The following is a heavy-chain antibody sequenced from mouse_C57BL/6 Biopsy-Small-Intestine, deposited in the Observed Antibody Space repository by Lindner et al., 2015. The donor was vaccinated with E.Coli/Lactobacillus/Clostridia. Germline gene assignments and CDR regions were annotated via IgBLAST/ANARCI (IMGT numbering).Heavy chain of an antibody. J-gene: IGHJ3*01. CDR3: ARGGVRRAWFPY. Sequence: VQLQESGAELVRPGTSVKMSCKAGGYTFTDFWIGWIKQRPGHGLEWIGNINPGGGYVNYNEKFKAKATLTADTSSSTVYMQLISLTSEDSAIYYCARGGVRRAWFPYWGQGTLVTVSA. V-gene: IGHV1-63*02. D-gene: IGHD2-14*01. CDR1: GYTFTDFW. CDR2: INPGGGYV.